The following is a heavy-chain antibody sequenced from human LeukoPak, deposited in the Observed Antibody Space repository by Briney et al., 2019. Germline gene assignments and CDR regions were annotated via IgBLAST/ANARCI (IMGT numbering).Heavy chain of an antibody. V-gene: IGHV3-11*01. CDR3: ARALRGAAAMPFDY. CDR1: GFTFSDYY. CDR2: ISSSGSTI. J-gene: IGHJ4*02. D-gene: IGHD2-2*01. Sequence: GGSLRLSRAASGFTFSDYYMSWIRQAPGKGLEWVSYISSSGSTIYYADSVKGRFTISRDNAKNSLYLQMNSLRAEDTAVYYCARALRGAAAMPFDYWGQGTLVTVSS.